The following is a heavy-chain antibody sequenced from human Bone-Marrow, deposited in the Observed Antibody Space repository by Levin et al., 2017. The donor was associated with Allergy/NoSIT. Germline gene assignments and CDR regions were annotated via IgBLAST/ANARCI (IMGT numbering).Heavy chain of an antibody. D-gene: IGHD5-12*01. CDR1: GFTFSSYA. Sequence: GGSLRLSCAASGFTFSSYAMHWVRQAPGKGLEWVAVISYDGSNKYYADSVKGRFTISRDNSKNTLYLQMNSLRAEDTAVYYCARAGLWLRYEDYWGQGTLVTVSS. CDR3: ARAGLWLRYEDY. J-gene: IGHJ4*02. V-gene: IGHV3-30-3*01. CDR2: ISYDGSNK.